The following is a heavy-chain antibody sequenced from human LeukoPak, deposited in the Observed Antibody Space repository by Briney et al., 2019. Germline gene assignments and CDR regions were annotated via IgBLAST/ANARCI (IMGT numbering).Heavy chain of an antibody. CDR3: AKEVDTAMVIVWFDP. V-gene: IGHV3-23*01. CDR2: ISGSGGST. Sequence: PGGSLRLSCAASGFTFSSYWMHWVRQAPGKGLEWVSAISGSGGSTYYADSVKGRFTISRDNSKNTLYLQMNSLGAEDTAVYYCAKEVDTAMVIVWFDPWGQGTLVTVSS. J-gene: IGHJ5*02. CDR1: GFTFSSYW. D-gene: IGHD5-18*01.